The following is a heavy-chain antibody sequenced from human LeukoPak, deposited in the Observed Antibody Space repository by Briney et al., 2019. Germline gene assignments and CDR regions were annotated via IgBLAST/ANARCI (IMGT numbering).Heavy chain of an antibody. CDR3: AKVKEMYSSGSYYFDY. Sequence: PGGSLTLSCAASGLTFSNYGMHWVRQAPAKGLEGVAVIPYDGFNPYYADSVKGRFTISRDNSKNTLSPQMNSLRAEDTAVYYCAKVKEMYSSGSYYFDYWGQGTLVTVSS. J-gene: IGHJ4*02. D-gene: IGHD6-19*01. CDR2: IPYDGFNP. CDR1: GLTFSNYG. V-gene: IGHV3-30*18.